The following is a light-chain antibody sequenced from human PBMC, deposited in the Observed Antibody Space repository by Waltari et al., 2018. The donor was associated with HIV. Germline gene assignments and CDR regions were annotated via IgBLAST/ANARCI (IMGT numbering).Light chain of an antibody. CDR1: SSSIGSGY. V-gene: IGLV1-47*01. Sequence: QSVLTQPPSVSGAPGQRVTVSCSGSSSSIGSGYVCWYQQLPGAAPKLVIYRNDQRPSGVPDRFSGSKSGASASLAISGLRSEDEAVYYCGAWNGSPSGPVFGGGTKLTVL. CDR3: GAWNGSPSGPV. CDR2: RND. J-gene: IGLJ3*02.